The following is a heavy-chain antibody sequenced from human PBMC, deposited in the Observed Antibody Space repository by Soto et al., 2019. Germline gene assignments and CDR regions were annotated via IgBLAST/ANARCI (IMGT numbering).Heavy chain of an antibody. CDR1: GGAFSSYD. CDR2: IIPLFGTT. Sequence: QVQLVQSGAEVKKHGSSVKVSCKTSGGAFSSYDISWVRQAPGQGLEWMGGIIPLFGTTNYAQKFQGRVTLTADESTSTVYMNLYSLRYEDTAVYYCARGLTEGYFGMDVWGQGTTVTVSS. CDR3: ARGLTEGYFGMDV. V-gene: IGHV1-69*01. J-gene: IGHJ6*02.